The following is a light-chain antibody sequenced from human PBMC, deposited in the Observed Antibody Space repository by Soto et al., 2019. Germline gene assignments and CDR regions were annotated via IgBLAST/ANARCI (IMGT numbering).Light chain of an antibody. CDR1: ESISSSY. CDR3: QQFGSSVT. J-gene: IGKJ5*01. CDR2: GAS. V-gene: IGKV3-20*01. Sequence: EIVLTQSPGTLSLSPGERATLSCRATESISSSYLAWYQQKPGQAPRLLIYGASSRATGIPDRFSGSGSGTDFTLTISSLQSEDFAVYYCQQFGSSVTFGQGTRLEIK.